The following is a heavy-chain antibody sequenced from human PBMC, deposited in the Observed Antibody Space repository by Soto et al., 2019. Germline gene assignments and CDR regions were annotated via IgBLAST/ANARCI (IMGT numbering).Heavy chain of an antibody. D-gene: IGHD2-15*01. CDR2: FIRVSGPA. CDR3: AKMICSGGSCYSGWFDP. V-gene: IGHV1-69*01. CDR1: GGTFSSFT. Sequence: QVQLVQSGAEVQKPGSSVKVSCKASGGTFSSFTISWVRQAPGQGLEWMGGFIRVSGPAHYAQQFQGRVTLTADESSNTTYMELSSLRSADTAVYYCAKMICSGGSCYSGWFDPWGQGTLV. J-gene: IGHJ5*02.